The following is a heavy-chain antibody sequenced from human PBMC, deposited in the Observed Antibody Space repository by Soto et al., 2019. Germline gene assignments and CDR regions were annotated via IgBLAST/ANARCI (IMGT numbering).Heavy chain of an antibody. V-gene: IGHV4-31*03. Sequence: SETLSLTCTVSGGSISSGGYYWSWIRQHPGKGLEWIGYIYYSGSTNYNPSLKSRVTISVDTSKNQFSLKLSSVTAADTAVYYCARGYASNVDYWGQGTLVTVCS. CDR2: IYYSGST. CDR1: GGSISSGGYY. D-gene: IGHD2-2*01. J-gene: IGHJ4*02. CDR3: ARGYASNVDY.